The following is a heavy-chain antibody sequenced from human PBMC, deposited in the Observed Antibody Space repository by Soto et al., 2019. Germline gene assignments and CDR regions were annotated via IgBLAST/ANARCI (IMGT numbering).Heavy chain of an antibody. CDR1: GDTFSRSI. CDR2: IIPVLGVE. CDR3: AASTAGVYVVHD. V-gene: IGHV1-69*02. D-gene: IGHD2-8*01. J-gene: IGHJ4*02. Sequence: QVQLVQYGAEIKNRGSSVKVSCKASGDTFSRSIISWVRQAPGQRLEWMGRIIPVLGVENHAQNFQGRVTVTADKSTSTAYLELSSLKSEDTAIYYGAASTAGVYVVHDWGQGTLVTVSS.